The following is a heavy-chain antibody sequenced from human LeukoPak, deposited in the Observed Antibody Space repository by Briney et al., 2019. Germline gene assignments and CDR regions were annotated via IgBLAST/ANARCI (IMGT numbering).Heavy chain of an antibody. CDR3: ARDRLMNRFDY. J-gene: IGHJ4*02. V-gene: IGHV3-74*01. D-gene: IGHD5-12*01. CDR1: GFSFSGHW. Sequence: PGGSLRLSCTASGFSFSGHWMHWARQLPGKGLVWVSRINSDGSSTSHADSVKGRFTISRDNAKNTLYLQMNSLRAEDTAVYYCARDRLMNRFDYWGQGTLVTVSS. CDR2: INSDGSST.